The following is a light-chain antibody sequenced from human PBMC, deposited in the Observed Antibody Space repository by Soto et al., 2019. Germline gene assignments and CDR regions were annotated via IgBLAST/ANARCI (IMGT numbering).Light chain of an antibody. V-gene: IGKV3-20*01. CDR2: GAS. CDR3: QQCGSSPRT. J-gene: IGKJ1*01. CDR1: QSVSSSY. Sequence: EIVLTQSPGTLSLSPGERATLSCRASQSVSSSYLAWYQQKPGQAPRLLIYGASSRATGIPDRFSGSGSGTDFTLIISRLEPEDFAVYYCQQCGSSPRTFGQGTNVEIK.